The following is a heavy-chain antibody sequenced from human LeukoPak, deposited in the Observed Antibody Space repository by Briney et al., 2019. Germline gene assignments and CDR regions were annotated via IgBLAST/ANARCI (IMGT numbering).Heavy chain of an antibody. CDR2: IVVGSGNT. CDR1: GFTFTSSA. V-gene: IGHV1-58*02. Sequence: SVKVSCKASGFTFTSSAMQWVRPARGQRLGWIGWIVVGSGNTNYAQKFQERVTITRDMSTSTAYMELSSLRSEDTAVYYCAVAPCSGGSCHPFDYWGQGTLVTVSS. CDR3: AVAPCSGGSCHPFDY. D-gene: IGHD2-15*01. J-gene: IGHJ4*02.